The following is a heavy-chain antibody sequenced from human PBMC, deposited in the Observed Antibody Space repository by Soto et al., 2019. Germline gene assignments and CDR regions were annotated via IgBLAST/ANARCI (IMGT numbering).Heavy chain of an antibody. CDR2: IFWDDGK. V-gene: IGHV2-5*02. Sequence: QITLKESGPTLVKPTQTLTLTCTFSGFSLSTSGVGVGWIRQPPGKALEWLALIFWDDGKRYSPSLKSRLTITKDTSKNQVVLTMTTMDPVDTATYYCAHARHPYYYCGMDVWGQGTTVTVSS. CDR3: AHARHPYYYCGMDV. J-gene: IGHJ6*02. CDR1: GFSLSTSGVG.